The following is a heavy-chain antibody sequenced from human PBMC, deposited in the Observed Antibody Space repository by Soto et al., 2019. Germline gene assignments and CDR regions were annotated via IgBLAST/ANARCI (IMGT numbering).Heavy chain of an antibody. D-gene: IGHD5-12*01. V-gene: IGHV4-4*07. J-gene: IGHJ4*02. Sequence: SETLSLTCTVSGGSINTFYWSWVRQPAGKGLEWIGRIFSRGSTSFNTSLESRVAMSVDTSKNHFSLNLSSVTAADMAVYYCAREGSYSAYNFAHGIQLWSFDFWGQGALVTVSS. CDR1: GGSINTFY. CDR3: AREGSYSAYNFAHGIQLWSFDF. CDR2: IFSRGST.